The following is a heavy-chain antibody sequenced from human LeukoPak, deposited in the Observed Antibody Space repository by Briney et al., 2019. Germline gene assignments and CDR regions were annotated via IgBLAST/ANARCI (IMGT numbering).Heavy chain of an antibody. CDR1: GGSLRSFY. CDR2: IYYSGST. CDR3: ARDPQGDDAFDI. V-gene: IGHV4-59*01. J-gene: IGHJ3*02. Sequence: KPSGTPSPTPTVSGGSLRSFYWSWIPQPPGKGLEWIGYIYYSGSTNYNPSLKSRVTISVDTSKNQFSLKLSSVTAADTAVYYCARDPQGDDAFDIWGQGTMVTVSS. D-gene: IGHD2-21*01.